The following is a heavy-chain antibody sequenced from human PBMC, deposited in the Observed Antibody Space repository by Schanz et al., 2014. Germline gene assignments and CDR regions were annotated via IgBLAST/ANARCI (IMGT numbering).Heavy chain of an antibody. Sequence: EVQLVQSGGGLVQPGGSLRLSCAASGFTFSSHWMHWVRQDPGKGLVWVARINSVGSNTDYADSVTGRFTISRDNTKNSLFLQLNSLRAEDTAVYYCARSRSGFYFDYWGQGTLXTVSS. CDR2: INSVGSNT. CDR3: ARSRSGFYFDY. V-gene: IGHV3-74*01. D-gene: IGHD1-26*01. J-gene: IGHJ4*02. CDR1: GFTFSSHW.